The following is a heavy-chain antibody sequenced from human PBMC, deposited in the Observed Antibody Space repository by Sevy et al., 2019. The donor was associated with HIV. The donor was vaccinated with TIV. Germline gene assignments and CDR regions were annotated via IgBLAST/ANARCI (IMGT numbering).Heavy chain of an antibody. CDR3: AKDSSSGWTGYWFDP. J-gene: IGHJ5*02. D-gene: IGHD6-19*01. CDR2: IRGSGGST. V-gene: IGHV3-23*01. CDR1: GFTFSSYA. Sequence: GSLRLSCAASGFTFSSYAMSWVRQAPGKGLEWVSAIRGSGGSTYYADSVKGRFTISRDNSKNTLYLQMNSLRAEDTAVYYCAKDSSSGWTGYWFDPWGQGTLVTVSS.